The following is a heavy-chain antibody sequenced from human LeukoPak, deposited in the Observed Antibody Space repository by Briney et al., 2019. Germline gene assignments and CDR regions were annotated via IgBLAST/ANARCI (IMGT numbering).Heavy chain of an antibody. CDR3: ARDDHRYFYYMDV. Sequence: PGGSLRLSCAASGFSFSDYEMNWVRQAPGKGLEWVSYISSSAGTIFYADSVKGRFTISRDNAKNSLYLQMNSLRAEDTAVYYCARDDHRYFYYMDVWGKGTTVTVS. CDR1: GFSFSDYE. J-gene: IGHJ6*03. V-gene: IGHV3-48*03. D-gene: IGHD1-14*01. CDR2: ISSSAGTI.